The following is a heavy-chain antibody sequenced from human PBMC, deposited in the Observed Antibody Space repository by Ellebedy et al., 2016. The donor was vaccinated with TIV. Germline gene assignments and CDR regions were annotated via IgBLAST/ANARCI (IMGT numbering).Heavy chain of an antibody. CDR3: AKHPAVGSYYYMDV. D-gene: IGHD3-10*01. CDR1: GFTFRSYG. CDR2: VWYDEIIK. J-gene: IGHJ6*03. V-gene: IGHV3-33*06. Sequence: PGGSLRLSCAASGFTFRSYGMHWVRQAPGKGLEWVAVVWYDEIIKRIADSVKGRFTISRDNSKNTLYLQGNSLRAEDTAIYFCAKHPAVGSYYYMDVWGKGTTVTVSS.